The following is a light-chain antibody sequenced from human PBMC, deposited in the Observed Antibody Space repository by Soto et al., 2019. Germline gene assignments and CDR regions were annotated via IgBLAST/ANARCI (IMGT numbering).Light chain of an antibody. CDR3: MQALQTPYT. V-gene: IGKV2-28*01. Sequence: EILMTQSPPSLTVTPGEPASISCRSSQRLLHRNGNHFLDWYLQKPGQSPQLLIYLGSYRASGVPDRVSGSGAGTDFTLKITRVEAEDVGIYYCMQALQTPYTFGQGTKLEIK. J-gene: IGKJ2*01. CDR1: QRLLHRNGNHF. CDR2: LGS.